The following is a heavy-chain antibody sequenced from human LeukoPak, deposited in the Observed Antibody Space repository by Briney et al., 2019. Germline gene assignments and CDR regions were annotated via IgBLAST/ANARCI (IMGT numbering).Heavy chain of an antibody. V-gene: IGHV3-30*02. CDR2: IRYDGSNK. D-gene: IGHD1-1*01. CDR3: AKVLLPPPLDPGDY. Sequence: PGGSLRLSCAASGFTFSSYGMHWVRQAPGKGLEWVAFIRYDGSNKYYADSVKGRFTISRDNSKNTLYLQMNSLRAEDTAVYYCAKVLLPPPLDPGDYWGQGTLVTVSS. CDR1: GFTFSSYG. J-gene: IGHJ4*02.